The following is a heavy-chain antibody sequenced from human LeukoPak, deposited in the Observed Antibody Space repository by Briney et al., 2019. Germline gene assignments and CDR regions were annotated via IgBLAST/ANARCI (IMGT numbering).Heavy chain of an antibody. CDR1: GFTFSSYA. V-gene: IGHV3-30*04. CDR3: ARGRYSYQDY. D-gene: IGHD5-18*01. CDR2: ISYDGSNK. J-gene: IGHJ4*02. Sequence: GGSLRLSCAASGFTFSSYAMHWVRQAPGKGLEWVAVISYDGSNKYYADSVKGRFTISRDNSKNTLYLQMNSLRAEDTAVYYCARGRYSYQDYWGQGTLVTVSS.